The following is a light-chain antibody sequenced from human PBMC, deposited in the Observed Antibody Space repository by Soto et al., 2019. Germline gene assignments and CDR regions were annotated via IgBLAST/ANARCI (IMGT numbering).Light chain of an antibody. CDR1: QDISNY. V-gene: IGKV1-33*01. CDR2: DAS. J-gene: IGKJ4*01. Sequence: DIQMTQSPSSLSASVGDRVTITCQAGQDISNYLNWYQQKPGKAPKILIYDASVLEAGVPSRFSGGGSATPFTLTISSLQAEDVATYYYQQFDNRPLTFGGGTKVEIK. CDR3: QQFDNRPLT.